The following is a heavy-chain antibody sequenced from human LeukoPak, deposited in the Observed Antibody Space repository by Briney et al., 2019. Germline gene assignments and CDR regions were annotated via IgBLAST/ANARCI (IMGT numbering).Heavy chain of an antibody. CDR2: ISYDGSNK. D-gene: IGHD6-13*01. CDR3: ASSPYSSGWSLNSGAFDI. CDR1: GFTFSSYA. J-gene: IGHJ3*02. V-gene: IGHV3-30*14. Sequence: GRSLRLSCAASGFTFSSYAMHWVRQAPGKGLEWVAVISYDGSNKYYADSVKGRFTISRDNSKNTLYLQMNSLRAEDTAVYYCASSPYSSGWSLNSGAFDIWGQGTMVTVSS.